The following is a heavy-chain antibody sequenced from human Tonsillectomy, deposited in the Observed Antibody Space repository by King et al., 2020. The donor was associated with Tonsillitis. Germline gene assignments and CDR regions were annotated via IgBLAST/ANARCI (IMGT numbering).Heavy chain of an antibody. D-gene: IGHD3-10*01. V-gene: IGHV3-30-3*01. Sequence: VQLVESGGGVVQPGRSLRLSCAASGFTFSTYSMHWVRQAPGKGLEWVAVISYDGSNKYSADSVKGRFTISRDSSKNTLYLQMNSLRAEDTAVYYCARDQGYGSGTYINYWGQGTLVTVSS. J-gene: IGHJ4*02. CDR2: ISYDGSNK. CDR3: ARDQGYGSGTYINY. CDR1: GFTFSTYS.